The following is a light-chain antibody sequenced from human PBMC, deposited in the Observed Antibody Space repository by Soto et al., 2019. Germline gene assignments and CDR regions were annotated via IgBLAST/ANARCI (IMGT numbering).Light chain of an antibody. CDR1: QNIDIY. V-gene: IGKV1-39*01. Sequence: DVPMTQSPSSLSASVGDRVTITCRASQNIDIYLNWYQQKPERPPTLLIYTTSRLQSGVPTRFTSSESGTDFTLNIRNLQPEDFATYSCHQSYITPPAFGQGTKVGIK. J-gene: IGKJ2*01. CDR3: HQSYITPPA. CDR2: TTS.